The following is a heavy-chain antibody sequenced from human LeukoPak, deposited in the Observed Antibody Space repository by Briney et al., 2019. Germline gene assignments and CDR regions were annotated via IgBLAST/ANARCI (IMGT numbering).Heavy chain of an antibody. CDR2: IVVGSGNT. CDR3: ARSGKGSYYGMDV. Sequence: ASVKVSCKASGFTFTSSAVQWVRQARGQRLEWIGWIVVGSGNTNYAQKFQGRVTITADESTSTAYMELSSLRSEDTAVYYCARSGKGSYYGMDVWGQGTTVTVSS. J-gene: IGHJ6*02. CDR1: GFTFTSSA. V-gene: IGHV1-58*01.